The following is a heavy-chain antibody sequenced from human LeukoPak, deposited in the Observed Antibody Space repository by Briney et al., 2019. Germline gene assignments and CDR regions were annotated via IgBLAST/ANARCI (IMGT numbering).Heavy chain of an antibody. V-gene: IGHV4-34*01. J-gene: IGHJ6*02. CDR3: ARYSLIYGMDV. D-gene: IGHD3-9*01. Sequence: PSQTLSLTCAVYGRSFSDHYWSWIRRPPGKGLEWIGESSHSGSTKYNPSLKSRVTISVDTSKNQFSLKVRSVTAADTAVYYCARYSLIYGMDVWGQGTTVTVSS. CDR1: GRSFSDHY. CDR2: SSHSGST.